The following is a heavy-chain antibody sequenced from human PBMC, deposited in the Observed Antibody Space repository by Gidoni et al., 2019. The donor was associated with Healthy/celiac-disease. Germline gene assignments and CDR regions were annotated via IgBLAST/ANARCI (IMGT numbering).Heavy chain of an antibody. CDR1: GGSFSGYY. J-gene: IGHJ6*02. CDR3: ARGARGYSYGTGVYYYYYGMDV. Sequence: QVQLQQWGAGLLKPSETLSLTCAVYGGSFSGYYWSWIRQPPGKGLEWLGEINQSGSTNYNPSLKRRVTISVDTSKNQFSLKLSSVTAADTAVYYCARGARGYSYGTGVYYYYYGMDVWGQGTTVTVSS. V-gene: IGHV4-34*01. CDR2: INQSGST. D-gene: IGHD5-18*01.